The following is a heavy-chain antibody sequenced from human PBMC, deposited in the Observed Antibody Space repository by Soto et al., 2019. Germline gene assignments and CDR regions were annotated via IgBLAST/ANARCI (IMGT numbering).Heavy chain of an antibody. Sequence: GESLKISCKGSGYSFTSYWIGWVRQMPGKGLKWMGIIYPGDSDTRYSPSFQGQVTISADKSISTAYLQWSSLKASDTAMYYCARRNTVVTPGEGLMDNAFNIWGQGTMVTVSS. V-gene: IGHV5-51*01. CDR3: ARRNTVVTPGEGLMDNAFNI. CDR1: GYSFTSYW. J-gene: IGHJ3*02. CDR2: IYPGDSDT. D-gene: IGHD2-21*02.